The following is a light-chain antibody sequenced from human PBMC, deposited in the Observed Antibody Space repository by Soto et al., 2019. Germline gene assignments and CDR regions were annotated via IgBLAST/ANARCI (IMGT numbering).Light chain of an antibody. CDR3: QQYGSSPWT. CDR1: QSVSSY. V-gene: IGKV3-20*01. Sequence: EIVLTQSPGTLSLSPGERATLSCGASQSVSSYLAWYQQRPGQAPRLLTFDTSNRATDIPARFSGSGSGTDFTLTISRLEPEDFAVYYCQQYGSSPWTFGQGTKVDIK. CDR2: DTS. J-gene: IGKJ1*01.